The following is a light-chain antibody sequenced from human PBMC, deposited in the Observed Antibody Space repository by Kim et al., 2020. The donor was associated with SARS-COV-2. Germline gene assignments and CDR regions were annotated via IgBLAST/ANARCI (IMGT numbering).Light chain of an antibody. CDR3: QQYDEVLRT. Sequence: DIQMTQSPSSLSASVGDRVTITCQASRDINDYLNWYQQKPGQAPKLLIYEASKLEIGVPSRFSATGSGTDFSLTISSLQPEDFATYFCQQYDEVLRTFGQGTKVDIK. CDR1: RDINDY. J-gene: IGKJ1*01. CDR2: EAS. V-gene: IGKV1-33*01.